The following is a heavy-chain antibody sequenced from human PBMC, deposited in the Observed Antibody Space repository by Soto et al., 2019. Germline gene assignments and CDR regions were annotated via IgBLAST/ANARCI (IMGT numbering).Heavy chain of an antibody. CDR1: RFTFGSYW. V-gene: IGHV3-74*01. J-gene: IGHJ6*02. CDR2: INVDGTET. CDR3: ERDKEVLLTNYAMAV. Sequence: GGSLRLSCTAPRFTFGSYWMHWVRQAPGKGLVWVSDINVDGTETWYADSVKGRFTISRDNDKKTLYLHMTGLRVDGTGVYYCERDKEVLLTNYAMAVWGQGTTVTVSS.